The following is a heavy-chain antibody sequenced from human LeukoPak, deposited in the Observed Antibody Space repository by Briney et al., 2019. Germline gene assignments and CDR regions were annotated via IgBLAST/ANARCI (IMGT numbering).Heavy chain of an antibody. CDR3: AKDSEEEGSGVLDY. D-gene: IGHD6-19*01. CDR1: GFTFDDYA. V-gene: IGHV3-43D*03. J-gene: IGHJ4*02. CDR2: ISWDGGST. Sequence: PGGSLRLSCAASGFTFDDYAMHWVRQAPGRGLEWVSLISWDGGSTYYADSVKGRFTISRDNSKNSLYLQMNSLRAEDTALYYCAKDSEEEGSGVLDYWGQGTLVTVSS.